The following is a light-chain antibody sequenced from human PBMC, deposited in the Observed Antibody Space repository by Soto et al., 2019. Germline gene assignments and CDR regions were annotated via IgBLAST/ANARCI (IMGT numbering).Light chain of an antibody. CDR3: QQYNNWPRT. J-gene: IGKJ1*01. V-gene: IGKV3-15*01. CDR1: QSVSSN. CDR2: GAS. Sequence: EIVMPQSPATPSVSPGERATPSCRASQSVSSNLAWYQQRPGQAPRLLIYGASTRATGIPARFSGSGSGTEFTLTISSLQSEDFAVYYCQQYNNWPRTFGQGTKVDIK.